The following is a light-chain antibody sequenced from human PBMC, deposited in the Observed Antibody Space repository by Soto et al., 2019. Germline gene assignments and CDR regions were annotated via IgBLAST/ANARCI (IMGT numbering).Light chain of an antibody. CDR3: AAWDDSLRAYV. CDR1: NYNIGVSY. V-gene: IGLV1-47*01. J-gene: IGLJ1*01. CDR2: RTH. Sequence: QAVVTQPASVSGTPGQRVTLSCSGGNYNIGVSYVYWYQHFPGAAPKLLMSRTHQRPSGVPDRFSGSKSGTSASLAISGLRSEDEADYYCAAWDDSLRAYVFGTGTQLTVL.